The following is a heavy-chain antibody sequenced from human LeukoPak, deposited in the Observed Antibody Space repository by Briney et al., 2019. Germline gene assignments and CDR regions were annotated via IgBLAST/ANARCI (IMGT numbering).Heavy chain of an antibody. CDR1: GFAFSSYW. J-gene: IGHJ4*02. CDR3: SSQPAVLDLDC. D-gene: IGHD2/OR15-2a*01. CDR2: IKPDGSGK. Sequence: GGSLRLSCAASGFAFSSYWMTWVRQAPGKGLEWVANIKPDGSGKNYVDSVKGRFTISRDNAKNSLYLQMRGLRVEDTAVYYCSSQPAVLDLDCWGQGALVTVSS. V-gene: IGHV3-7*01.